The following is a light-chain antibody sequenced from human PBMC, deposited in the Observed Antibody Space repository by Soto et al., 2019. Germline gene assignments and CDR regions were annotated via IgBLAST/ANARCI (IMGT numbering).Light chain of an antibody. CDR3: CSYAGTYTLWV. Sequence: QSALTQPRSVSGSPGQSVTISCTGTSSDVGGYNFVSWYQQYPGKAPKLIIYDVRKRPSGVPDRFSGSKSGNAASLTISGLQAEDEADYYCCSYAGTYTLWVFGGGTKGTVL. J-gene: IGLJ3*02. CDR2: DVR. CDR1: SSDVGGYNF. V-gene: IGLV2-11*01.